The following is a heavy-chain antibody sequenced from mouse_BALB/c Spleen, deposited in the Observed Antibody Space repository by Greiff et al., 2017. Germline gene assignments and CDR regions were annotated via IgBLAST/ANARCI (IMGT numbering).Heavy chain of an antibody. CDR1: GYTFTSYW. D-gene: IGHD1-1*02. V-gene: IGHV1-7*01. CDR2: INPSTCYT. Sequence: VQLQQSGAELAKPGASVKMSCKASGYTFTSYWLHWVKQRPGQGLEWIGYINPSTCYTEYNQKFKDKATLTADKSSSTAYMQLSSLPSEDSAVYYCARDDMGAMDYWGQGNSVTVSS. J-gene: IGHJ4*01. CDR3: ARDDMGAMDY.